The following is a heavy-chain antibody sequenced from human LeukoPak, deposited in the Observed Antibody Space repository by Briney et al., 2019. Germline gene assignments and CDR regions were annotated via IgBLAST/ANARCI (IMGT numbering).Heavy chain of an antibody. D-gene: IGHD3-10*02. J-gene: IGHJ6*04. V-gene: IGHV3-48*03. Sequence: GGSLRLSCAASGFTFSSYAMSWVRQAPGKGLEWVSYISSSGSTIYYADSVKGRFTISRDNAKNSLYLQMNSLRAEDTAVYYCAELGITMIGGVWGKGTTATISS. CDR3: AELGITMIGGV. CDR1: GFTFSSYA. CDR2: ISSSGSTI.